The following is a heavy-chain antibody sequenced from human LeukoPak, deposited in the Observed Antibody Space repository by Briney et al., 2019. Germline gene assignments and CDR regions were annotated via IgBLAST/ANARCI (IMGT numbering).Heavy chain of an antibody. CDR3: AREGDGYDSNGYWFDY. Sequence: ASVKVSCKASGYTFTDYYMHWVRQAPGQGLEWMGWINPNSGGTNYAQKFQGRVTMTRDTSISTAYMELIRLRSDDTAVYYCAREGDGYDSNGYWFDYWGQGTLVTVSS. V-gene: IGHV1-2*02. CDR2: INPNSGGT. D-gene: IGHD3-22*01. CDR1: GYTFTDYY. J-gene: IGHJ4*02.